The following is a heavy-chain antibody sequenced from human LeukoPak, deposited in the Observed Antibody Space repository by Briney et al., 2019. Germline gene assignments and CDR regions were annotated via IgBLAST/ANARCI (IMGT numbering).Heavy chain of an antibody. CDR3: AREQPLMGATVEYYYGIDV. CDR1: GYAFTDNY. V-gene: IGHV1-2*02. Sequence: GASVKVSCKASGYAFTDNYIHWVRQAPGQGLEWMGWVDPNSGGTNYAQKFQGRVTMTRNTSISTAYMELSSLRSEDTAVYYCAREQPLMGATVEYYYGIDVWGQGTTVTVSS. CDR2: VDPNSGGT. D-gene: IGHD1-26*01. J-gene: IGHJ6*02.